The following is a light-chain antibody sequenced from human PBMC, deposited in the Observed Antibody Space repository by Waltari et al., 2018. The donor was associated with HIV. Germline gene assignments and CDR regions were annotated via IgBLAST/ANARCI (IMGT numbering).Light chain of an antibody. V-gene: IGKV1-39*01. CDR2: DAS. Sequence: DIQVTQSPSSLPASVGDRVTITCRASQSISNYLNWYHPKPGQAPKLLIYDASSLQSGVPSRFSGSGSGTDFTLTIISLQPEDFATYYCQQSYSTPQTFGQGTKVEI. CDR3: QQSYSTPQT. J-gene: IGKJ1*01. CDR1: QSISNY.